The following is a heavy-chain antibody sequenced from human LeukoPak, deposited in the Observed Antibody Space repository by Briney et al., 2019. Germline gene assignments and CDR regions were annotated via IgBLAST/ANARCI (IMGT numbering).Heavy chain of an antibody. D-gene: IGHD6-13*01. V-gene: IGHV1-18*01. Sequence: ASVKVSCKASGYTFTSYGISWVRRAPGQGLEWMGWISAYNGNTNYAQKLQGRVTMTTDTSTSTAYMELRSLRSDDTAVYYCARDGDSSSWYGETYYYYGMDVWGQGTTVTVSS. CDR2: ISAYNGNT. CDR1: GYTFTSYG. CDR3: ARDGDSSSWYGETYYYYGMDV. J-gene: IGHJ6*02.